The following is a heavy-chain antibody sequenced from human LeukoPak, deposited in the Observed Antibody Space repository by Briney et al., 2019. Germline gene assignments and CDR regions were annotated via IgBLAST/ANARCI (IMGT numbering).Heavy chain of an antibody. V-gene: IGHV3-7*03. Sequence: GGSLRLSCVASGFTFGKYWMSWVRQAPGKGLEWAANIKLDGSEKNYVDSVKGRFTISRDNTKNSLYLQMNSLRVEDTAVFYCARDQYDTWSRRGNFDSWGQGTLVIVSS. CDR1: GFTFGKYW. J-gene: IGHJ4*02. CDR2: IKLDGSEK. CDR3: ARDQYDTWSRRGNFDS. D-gene: IGHD3-3*01.